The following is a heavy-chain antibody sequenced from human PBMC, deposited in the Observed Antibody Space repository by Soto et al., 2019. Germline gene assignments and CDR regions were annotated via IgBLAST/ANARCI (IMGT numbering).Heavy chain of an antibody. CDR1: GFTFSSYW. CDR3: ARAGAVAGRDYYYYGMEV. D-gene: IGHD6-19*01. CDR2: INSDGSST. J-gene: IGHJ6*01. Sequence: PGGSLRLSCAASGFTFSSYWMHWVRQAPGKGLVWVSRINSDGSSTSYADSVKGRFTISRDNAKNTLYLQMNSLRAEDTAVYYCARAGAVAGRDYYYYGMEVWGQGTTVTVSS. V-gene: IGHV3-74*01.